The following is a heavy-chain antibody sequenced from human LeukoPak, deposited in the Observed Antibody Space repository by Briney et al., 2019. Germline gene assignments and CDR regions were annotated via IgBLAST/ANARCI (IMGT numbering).Heavy chain of an antibody. CDR3: AKDPVAPYYYYGMDV. V-gene: IGHV3-23*01. J-gene: IGHJ6*02. CDR1: GFTFSNYA. Sequence: PGGSLRLSCAASGFTFSNYAMSWVRQAPGKGLEWVSAILSSGDHTYYPDSLKGRFTISRDNSKNTLYLQINSLRADDTAVYYCAKDPVAPYYYYGMDVWGQGTTVTVSS. D-gene: IGHD2-21*01. CDR2: ILSSGDHT.